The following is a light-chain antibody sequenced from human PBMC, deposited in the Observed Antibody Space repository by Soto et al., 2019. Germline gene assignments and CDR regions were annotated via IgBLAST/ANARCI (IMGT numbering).Light chain of an antibody. J-gene: IGKJ2*01. CDR3: HQYDDGPYT. CDR1: QSVSSN. CDR2: GAS. V-gene: IGKV3-15*01. Sequence: EIVITQSPATLSVSPGERATLSCRASQSVSSNVAWYQQIPGQTPRLLIYGASTRATGVPVRFSGSASGTEFTLTISXLQSEDFAVYYCHQYDDGPYTFGQGTKVDIK.